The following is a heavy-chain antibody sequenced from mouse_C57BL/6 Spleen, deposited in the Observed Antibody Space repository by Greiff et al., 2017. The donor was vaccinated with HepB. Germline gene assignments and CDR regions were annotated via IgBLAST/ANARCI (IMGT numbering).Heavy chain of an antibody. V-gene: IGHV1-55*01. CDR3: AREITTVVASRYWYFDV. D-gene: IGHD1-1*01. CDR2: IYPGSGST. J-gene: IGHJ1*03. CDR1: GYTFTSYW. Sequence: VQLQQPGAELVKPGASVKMSCKASGYTFTSYWITWVKQRPGQGLEWIGDIYPGSGSTNYNEKFKSKATLTVDTSSSTAYMQLSSLTSEDSAVYYCAREITTVVASRYWYFDVWGTGTTVTVSS.